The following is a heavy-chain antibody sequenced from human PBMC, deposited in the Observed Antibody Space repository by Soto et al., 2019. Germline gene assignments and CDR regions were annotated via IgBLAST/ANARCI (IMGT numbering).Heavy chain of an antibody. J-gene: IGHJ4*02. D-gene: IGHD2-15*01. CDR3: AKGWYHDY. V-gene: IGHV3-23*01. Sequence: GGSLRLSCAASGFTFSDYAMTWVRQAAGKGPEWVSTISGGGATTHYADPVKGRFTISRDNSKNTLYLQMNSLRAEDTAVYYCAKGWYHDYWGQGTLVTVSS. CDR1: GFTFSDYA. CDR2: ISGGGATT.